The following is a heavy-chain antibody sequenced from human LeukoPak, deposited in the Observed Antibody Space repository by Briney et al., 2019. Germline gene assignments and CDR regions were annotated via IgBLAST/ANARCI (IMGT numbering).Heavy chain of an antibody. J-gene: IGHJ4*02. CDR2: IYYSGST. CDR1: GGSISNYY. CDR3: ASGTYYYGSDGFPPDY. V-gene: IGHV4-39*01. D-gene: IGHD3-10*01. Sequence: SETLSLTCTVSGGSISNYYWGWIRQPPGKGLEWIGSIYYSGSTYYNPSLKSRVTISVDTSKNQFSLKLSSVTAADTAVYYCASGTYYYGSDGFPPDYWGQGTLVTVSS.